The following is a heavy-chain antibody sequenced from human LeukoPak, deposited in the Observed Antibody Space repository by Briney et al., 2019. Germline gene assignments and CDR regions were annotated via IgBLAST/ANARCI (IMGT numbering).Heavy chain of an antibody. CDR1: GFTFSNYW. J-gene: IGHJ4*01. CDR2: IDSDGTTS. V-gene: IGHV3-74*01. D-gene: IGHD5-24*01. Sequence: PGGSLRLSCTASGFTFSNYWMHWVRQAPGKGLAWVSHIDSDGTTSTYGDPAKGRFTVSRDNDKNTVYLQMNSVRAEDTAVHYCARGTAEVDGIDYWGHGPLVTVPS. CDR3: ARGTAEVDGIDY.